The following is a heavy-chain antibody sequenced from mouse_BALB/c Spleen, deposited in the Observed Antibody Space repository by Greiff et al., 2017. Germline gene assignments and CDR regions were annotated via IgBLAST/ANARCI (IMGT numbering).Heavy chain of an antibody. CDR2: IWSGGST. CDR3: ARNLGARATYFDY. J-gene: IGHJ2*01. D-gene: IGHD3-1*01. Sequence: VMLVESGPGLVQPSQSLSITCTVSGFSLTSYGVHWVRQSPGKGLEWLGVIWSGGSTDYNAAFISRLSISKDNSKSQVFFKMNSLQANDTAIYYCARNLGARATYFDYWGQGTTLTVSS. V-gene: IGHV2-2*02. CDR1: GFSLTSYG.